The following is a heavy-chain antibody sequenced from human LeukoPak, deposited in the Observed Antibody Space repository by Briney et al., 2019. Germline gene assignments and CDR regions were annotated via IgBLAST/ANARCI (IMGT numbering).Heavy chain of an antibody. CDR1: GYSISSGYY. CDR2: IYHSGST. V-gene: IGHV4-38-2*02. D-gene: IGHD3-22*01. CDR3: ARRDTYYYDSSGYYLLDY. Sequence: ESSETLSLTCTVSGYSISSGYYWGWIRQPPGKGLEWIGSIYHSGSTYYNPSLKSRVTISVDTSKNQFSLKLSSVTAADTAVYYCARRDTYYYDSSGYYLLDYWGQGTLVTVSS. J-gene: IGHJ4*02.